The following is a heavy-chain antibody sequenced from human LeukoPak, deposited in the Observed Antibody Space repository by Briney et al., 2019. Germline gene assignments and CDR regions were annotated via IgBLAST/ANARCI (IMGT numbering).Heavy chain of an antibody. CDR2: IKQDGSEK. Sequence: GGSLRLSCAASGFTFSSYWMSWVRQAPGKGLEWVANIKQDGSEKYYVDSVKGRFTISRDNAKNSLYLRMNSLRAEDTAVYYCARSAIVVVVAAKEADAFDIWGQGTMVTVSS. CDR1: GFTFSSYW. D-gene: IGHD2-15*01. CDR3: ARSAIVVVVAAKEADAFDI. V-gene: IGHV3-7*01. J-gene: IGHJ3*02.